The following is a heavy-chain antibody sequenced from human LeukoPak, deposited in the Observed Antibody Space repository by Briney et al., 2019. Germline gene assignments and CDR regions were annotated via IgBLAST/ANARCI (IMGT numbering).Heavy chain of an antibody. D-gene: IGHD1-26*01. J-gene: IGHJ6*03. Sequence: SETLSLTCAVSGGSISSNDWWSWVRQPPGKGLEWIGEIYHWGSTNYNPSLKSRVTISIDKSKNQFSLKFSSVTAADRAVYYCARETMDRETVGAWGYHYYYMDVWGKGTTVTVSS. CDR1: GGSISSNDW. CDR3: ARETMDRETVGAWGYHYYYMDV. CDR2: IYHWGST. V-gene: IGHV4-4*02.